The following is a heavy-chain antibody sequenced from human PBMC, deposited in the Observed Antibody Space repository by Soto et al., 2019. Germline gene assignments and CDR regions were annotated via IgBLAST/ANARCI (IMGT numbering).Heavy chain of an antibody. CDR3: ARAGLEGEVATIVDYYYMDV. V-gene: IGHV3-13*01. CDR2: IGTAGDT. Sequence: PGGSLRLSCAASGFTFSSYDMHWVRQATGKGLEWVSAIGTAGDTYYPGSVKGRFTISRENAKNSLYLQMNSLRAGDTAVYYCARAGLEGEVATIVDYYYMDVWGKGTTVTV. CDR1: GFTFSSYD. J-gene: IGHJ6*03. D-gene: IGHD5-12*01.